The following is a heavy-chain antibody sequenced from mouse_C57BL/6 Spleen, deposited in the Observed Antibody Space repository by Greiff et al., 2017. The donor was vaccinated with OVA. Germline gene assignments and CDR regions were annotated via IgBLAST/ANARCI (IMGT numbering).Heavy chain of an antibody. Sequence: VQLQQSGPELVKPGASVKISCKASGYAFSSSWMNWVKQRPGKGLEWIGRIYPGDGDTNYNGKFKGKATLTADKSSSTAYMQLSSLTSEDSAVYFCARSGSGTYYWGQGTLVTVSA. D-gene: IGHD4-1*01. CDR2: IYPGDGDT. J-gene: IGHJ3*01. V-gene: IGHV1-82*01. CDR3: ARSGSGTYY. CDR1: GYAFSSSW.